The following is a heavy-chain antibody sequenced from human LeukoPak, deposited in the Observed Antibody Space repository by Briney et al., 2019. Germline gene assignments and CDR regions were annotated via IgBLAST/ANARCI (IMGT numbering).Heavy chain of an antibody. V-gene: IGHV3-23*01. J-gene: IGHJ4*02. CDR1: GFTFSSYA. D-gene: IGHD3-10*01. CDR2: SGSGGST. Sequence: GGSLRLSCAASGFTFSSYAMNWVRQAPGKGLEWVSISGSGGSTYYADSVKGRFTISRDNSKNTLYLQMNSLRAEDTAVYYCAKEWFLKYFDYWGQGTLVTVSS. CDR3: AKEWFLKYFDY.